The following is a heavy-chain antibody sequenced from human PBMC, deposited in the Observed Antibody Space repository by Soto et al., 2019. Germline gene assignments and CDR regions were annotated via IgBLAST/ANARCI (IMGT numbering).Heavy chain of an antibody. Sequence: GGSLRLSCVASGFSISTHALTWVRQAPGKRLEWVSSFSGRSGDTYYAASVKGRFTISGDSSKNTVILQMNNLRADDTALYYCARDSSAWPNYFHSWGQGIQVTVSS. J-gene: IGHJ4*02. CDR3: ARDSSAWPNYFHS. CDR2: FSGRSGDT. CDR1: GFSISTHA. V-gene: IGHV3-23*01. D-gene: IGHD6-19*01.